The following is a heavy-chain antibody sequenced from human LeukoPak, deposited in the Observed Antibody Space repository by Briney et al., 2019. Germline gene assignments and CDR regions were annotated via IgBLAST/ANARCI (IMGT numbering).Heavy chain of an antibody. CDR2: IYYTGAT. J-gene: IGHJ3*02. CDR1: GGSISSYY. V-gene: IGHV4-59*01. Sequence: TSETLSLTCSVSGGSISSYYWSWIRQPPGKRLEWIGYIYYTGATYYNPSLESRVTISIDTSKRQLSLELRSVTAADTAVYFCARDRRESSKANDAFDIWGQGTMVTVSS. D-gene: IGHD4-11*01. CDR3: ARDRRESSKANDAFDI.